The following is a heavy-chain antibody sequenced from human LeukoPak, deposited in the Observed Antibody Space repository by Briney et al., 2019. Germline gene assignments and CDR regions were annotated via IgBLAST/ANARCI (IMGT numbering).Heavy chain of an antibody. CDR3: ARVGRGVFDY. V-gene: IGHV1-69*13. J-gene: IGHJ4*02. Sequence: GASVKVSCKASGYTFIRHGVSWVRQAPGQGLEWMGGIIPIFGTANYAQKFQGRVTITADESTSTAYMELSSLRSEDTAVYYCARVGRGVFDYWGQGTLVTVSS. D-gene: IGHD3-10*01. CDR1: GYTFIRHG. CDR2: IIPIFGTA.